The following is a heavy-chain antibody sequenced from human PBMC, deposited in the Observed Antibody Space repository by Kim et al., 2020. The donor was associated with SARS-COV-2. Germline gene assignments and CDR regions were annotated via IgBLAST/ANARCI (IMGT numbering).Heavy chain of an antibody. CDR2: IYYSGST. CDR3: ARHERPIAWFGELMGWFDP. D-gene: IGHD3-10*01. Sequence: SETLSLTCTVSGGSISSYYWSWIRQPPGKGLEWIGYIYYSGSTNYNPSLKSRVTISVDTSKNQFSLKLRSVTAADTAVYYCARHERPIAWFGELMGWFDPWGQGTLVTVSS. V-gene: IGHV4-59*08. J-gene: IGHJ5*02. CDR1: GGSISSYY.